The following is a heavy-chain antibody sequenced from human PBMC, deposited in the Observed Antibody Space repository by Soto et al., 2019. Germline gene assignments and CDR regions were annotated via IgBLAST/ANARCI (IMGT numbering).Heavy chain of an antibody. D-gene: IGHD2-2*01. CDR3: ARVSTLGYCSSTSCYHAFDI. J-gene: IGHJ3*02. Sequence: PGGSLRLSCAASGFTFSSYSMNWVRQAPGKGLEWVSYISSSSSTIYYADSVKGRFTISRDNAKNSLYLQMNSLRDEDTAVYYCARVSTLGYCSSTSCYHAFDIWGQGTMVTVSS. CDR1: GFTFSSYS. CDR2: ISSSSSTI. V-gene: IGHV3-48*02.